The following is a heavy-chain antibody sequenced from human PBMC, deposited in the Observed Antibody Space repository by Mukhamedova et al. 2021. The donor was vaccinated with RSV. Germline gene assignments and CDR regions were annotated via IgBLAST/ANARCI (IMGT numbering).Heavy chain of an antibody. D-gene: IGHD3-10*01. CDR2: QSTWGTYI. J-gene: IGHJ4*02. Sequence: VSTQSTWGTYIYHADSLKGRFTISRDNANNPLYLQMNSLRAEDTAAYYCARDSRRYASGLAFDYWGQGTLVSVSS. CDR3: ARDSRRYASGLAFDY. V-gene: IGHV3-21*01.